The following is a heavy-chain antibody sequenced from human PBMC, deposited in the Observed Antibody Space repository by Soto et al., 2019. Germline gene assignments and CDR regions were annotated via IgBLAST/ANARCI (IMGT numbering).Heavy chain of an antibody. J-gene: IGHJ4*02. D-gene: IGHD2-2*01. CDR1: GFTFSSYW. V-gene: IGHV3-7*01. Sequence: PWGSLRLSCEASGFTFSSYWMSWVRQAPGKGLEWVANVRQDGSQKYLVDSVKGRFTISRDNAKNSMYLQMNSLRAEDTAVYYCARDFCPVPTCYDLWGQGVLVTSPQ. CDR3: ARDFCPVPTCYDL. CDR2: VRQDGSQK.